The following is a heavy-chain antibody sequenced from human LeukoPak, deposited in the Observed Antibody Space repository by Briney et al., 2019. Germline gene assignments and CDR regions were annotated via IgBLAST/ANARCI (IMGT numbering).Heavy chain of an antibody. Sequence: GGSLRLSCAASGFTFSSYSMNWVRQAPGKGLEWISCISSSSSTIYYADSVKGRFTISRDNAKNSLYLQMNNLRVEDTAVYYCAMTALDYWGQGTLVTVSS. CDR2: ISSSSSTI. CDR3: AMTALDY. V-gene: IGHV3-48*01. CDR1: GFTFSSYS. J-gene: IGHJ4*02.